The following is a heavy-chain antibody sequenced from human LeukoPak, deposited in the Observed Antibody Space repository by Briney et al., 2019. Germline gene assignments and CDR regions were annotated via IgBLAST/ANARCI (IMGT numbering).Heavy chain of an antibody. V-gene: IGHV3-74*01. J-gene: IGHJ6*02. CDR2: INSDGSST. CDR3: ARVQYCSSTSCDIDGMDV. Sequence: GGSLRLSCAASGFTFSSYWMHWVRQAPGKGLVWVSRINSDGSSTSYADSVKGRFTISRDNAKNTLYLQMNSLRAEDTAVYYCARVQYCSSTSCDIDGMDVWGQGTTITVSS. CDR1: GFTFSSYW. D-gene: IGHD2-2*01.